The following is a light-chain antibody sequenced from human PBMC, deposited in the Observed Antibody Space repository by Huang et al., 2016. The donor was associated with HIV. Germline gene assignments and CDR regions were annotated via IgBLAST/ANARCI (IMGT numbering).Light chain of an antibody. J-gene: IGKJ2*01. CDR3: QQYHNWYT. CDR2: GAS. Sequence: EIVMTPSPATLSLSPGERATLSCTSSQSVSNNFAWYQQKPGQAPRLCIYGASTRATGIPARFSGSGSGTEFTLTISSLQSEDFAIYYCQQYHNWYTFGQGTKLEI. V-gene: IGKV3-15*01. CDR1: QSVSNN.